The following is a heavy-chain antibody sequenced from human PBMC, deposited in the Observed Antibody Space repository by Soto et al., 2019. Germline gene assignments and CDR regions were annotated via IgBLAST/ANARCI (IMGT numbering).Heavy chain of an antibody. V-gene: IGHV1-8*01. CDR3: AINPRSGSNWFHYYYGMDV. Sequence: ASVQVSCKASGYTFTSYDINWVRQDTGQGLERMGWMNTHSGKTGYEQKLQGRVTMTRNTSISTAYMEMSSMNCEETVLYYCAINPRSGSNWFHYYYGMDVWGQGXTVTV. CDR2: MNTHSGKT. CDR1: GYTFTSYD. D-gene: IGHD1-26*01. J-gene: IGHJ6*02.